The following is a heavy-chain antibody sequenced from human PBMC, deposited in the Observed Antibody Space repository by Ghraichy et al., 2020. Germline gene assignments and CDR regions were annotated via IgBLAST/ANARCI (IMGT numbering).Heavy chain of an antibody. CDR3: ARDSGRRIQKYGMDV. D-gene: IGHD1-26*01. CDR1: GDSISSGDYF. V-gene: IGHV4-30-4*01. J-gene: IGHJ6*02. CDR2: IYYTGSR. Sequence: SETLSLTCTVSGDSISSGDYFWIWIREPPGMGLEWIGYIYYTGSRFYNPSLKSRVTMSVDTSKNQFSLRLSSVTAADTAVYYCARDSGRRIQKYGMDVWGRGTTVTVSS.